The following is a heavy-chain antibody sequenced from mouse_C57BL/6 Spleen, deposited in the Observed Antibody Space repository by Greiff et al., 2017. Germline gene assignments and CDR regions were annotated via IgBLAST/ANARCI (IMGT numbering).Heavy chain of an antibody. J-gene: IGHJ4*01. CDR1: GYNINNSY. CDR3: VRRDSHDEDYAMDY. V-gene: IGHV14-3*01. D-gene: IGHD2-12*01. CDR2: IDPSNGNT. Sequence: VQLQQSVAELVRPGASVKLSCKASGYNINNSYMHWVKQRPGQGLEWIGRIDPSNGNTNYDQKFQGKATLTADTSSNTAYLQLRSLPSEDTAVYYGVRRDSHDEDYAMDYWGQGTSVTVSS.